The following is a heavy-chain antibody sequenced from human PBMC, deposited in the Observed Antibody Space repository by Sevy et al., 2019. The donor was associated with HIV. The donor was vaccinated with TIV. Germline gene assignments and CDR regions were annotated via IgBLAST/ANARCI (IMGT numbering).Heavy chain of an antibody. CDR2: ISYDGSNK. CDR1: GFTFSSYA. CDR3: ARDSSGSSLIYYYYGMDV. J-gene: IGHJ6*02. Sequence: GGCLRLSCAASGFTFSSYAMHWVRQAPGKGLEWVAVISYDGSNKYYADSVKGRFTISRDNSKNTLYLQMNSLRAEDTAVYYCARDSSGSSLIYYYYGMDVWGQGTTVTVSS. V-gene: IGHV3-30-3*01. D-gene: IGHD3-10*01.